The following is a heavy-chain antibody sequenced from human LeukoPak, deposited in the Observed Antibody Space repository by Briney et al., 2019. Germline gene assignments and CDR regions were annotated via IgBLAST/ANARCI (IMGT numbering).Heavy chain of an antibody. CDR2: INPNSGGT. D-gene: IGHD2-15*01. Sequence: ASVKVSCKASGYTFTGHYMHWVRQAPGQGLEWMGRINPNSGGTNYAQKFQGRVTMTRDTSISTAYMELSRLRSDDTAVYYCARFDCSGGSCYSFRSWFDPWGQGTLVTVSS. CDR1: GYTFTGHY. V-gene: IGHV1-2*06. J-gene: IGHJ5*02. CDR3: ARFDCSGGSCYSFRSWFDP.